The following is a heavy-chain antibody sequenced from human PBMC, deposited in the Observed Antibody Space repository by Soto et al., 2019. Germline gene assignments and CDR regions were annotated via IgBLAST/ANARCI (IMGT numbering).Heavy chain of an antibody. J-gene: IGHJ3*01. D-gene: IGHD4-17*01. CDR3: TRDPNGDYVGAFDF. CDR2: ITRSGGGT. CDR1: EFTFSAYA. V-gene: IGHV3-23*01. Sequence: ELQVLESGGVLAQPAGSLRLSCATSEFTFSAYAMTWVRQAPGEGLEWVSSITRSGGGTSYSDSVKGRFSISRDNPKNTLYLRMDRLRVEETAVYYCTRDPNGDYVGAFDFWGQGILVTVSS.